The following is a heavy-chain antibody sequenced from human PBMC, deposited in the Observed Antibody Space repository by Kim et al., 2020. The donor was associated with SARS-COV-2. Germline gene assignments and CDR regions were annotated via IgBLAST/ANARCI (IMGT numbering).Heavy chain of an antibody. CDR3: ARDLSGSPCGDDYY. CDR1: GFTFRSYA. V-gene: IGHV3-23*01. CDR2: INTDGSAT. J-gene: IGHJ6*01. D-gene: IGHD2-21*01. Sequence: GGSLRLSCAASGFTFRSYAMAWVRQAPGKGLEWVSTINTDGSATHHADSVKGRFTISRDMSKNSVSLQMDSLIVEDTAVYYCARDLSGSPCGDDYY.